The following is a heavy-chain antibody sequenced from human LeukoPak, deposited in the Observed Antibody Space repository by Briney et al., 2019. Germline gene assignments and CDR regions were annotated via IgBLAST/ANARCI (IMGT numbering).Heavy chain of an antibody. Sequence: ASETLSLTCTVSGGSISSYYWSWIRQPPGKGLEWVGYIYYSGSTNYNPSLKSRVTISVDTSKNQFSLKLSSVTAADTAVYYCARHGYSSSWSYYYYGMDVWGQGTTVTVSS. CDR1: GGSISSYY. J-gene: IGHJ6*02. V-gene: IGHV4-59*08. CDR2: IYYSGST. D-gene: IGHD6-13*01. CDR3: ARHGYSSSWSYYYYGMDV.